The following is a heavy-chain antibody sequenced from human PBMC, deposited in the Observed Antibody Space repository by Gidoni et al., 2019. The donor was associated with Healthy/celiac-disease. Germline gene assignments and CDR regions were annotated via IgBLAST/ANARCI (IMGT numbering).Heavy chain of an antibody. CDR3: ARRGSSWPNYYYGMDV. V-gene: IGHV4-59*08. CDR1: GGSISSYY. D-gene: IGHD6-13*01. CDR2: IYYSGST. Sequence: QVQLQESGPGLVKPSETLSLTCTVSGGSISSYYWSWIRQPPGKGLEWIGYIYYSGSTNYNPSLKSRVTISVDTSKNQFSLKLSSVTAADTAVYYCARRGSSWPNYYYGMDVWGQGTTVTVSS. J-gene: IGHJ6*02.